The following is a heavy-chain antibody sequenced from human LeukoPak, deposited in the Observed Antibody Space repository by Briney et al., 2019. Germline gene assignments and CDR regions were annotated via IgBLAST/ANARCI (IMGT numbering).Heavy chain of an antibody. CDR3: ARIDKSDDAFDI. CDR2: ISWNSGTI. V-gene: IGHV3-9*01. Sequence: GGSLRLSCAASGFTFDDYAMHWVRQAPGKGLEWVSGISWNSGTIYYADSVKGRFTISRDNAKNSLYLQMNSLRAEDTAVYYCARIDKSDDAFDIWGQGTMVTVSS. CDR1: GFTFDDYA. D-gene: IGHD2/OR15-2a*01. J-gene: IGHJ3*02.